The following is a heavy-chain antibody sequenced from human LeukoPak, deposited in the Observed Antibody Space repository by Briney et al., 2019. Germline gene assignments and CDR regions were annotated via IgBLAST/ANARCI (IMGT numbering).Heavy chain of an antibody. CDR2: ISGSGDRT. V-gene: IGHV3-23*01. CDR1: GFTFSSSA. J-gene: IGHJ6*04. CDR3: AKDQLFTTFGAGPGDV. D-gene: IGHD3-3*01. Sequence: GGSLRLSCAASGFTFSSSAMNWVRQAPGKGLEWVSTISGSGDRTYYADSVKGRFTISRDSSKNTLYLQMNSLRAEDTAVFYCAKDQLFTTFGAGPGDVWGKGTTVTVSS.